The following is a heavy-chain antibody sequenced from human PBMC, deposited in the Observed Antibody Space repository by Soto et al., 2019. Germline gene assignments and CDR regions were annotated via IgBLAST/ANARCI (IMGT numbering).Heavy chain of an antibody. D-gene: IGHD6-13*01. J-gene: IGHJ3*02. Sequence: SETLSLTCTVSGYSISSGYYWGWIRQPPGKGLEWIGSIYHSGSTYYNPSLKSRVTISVDTSKNQFSLKLSSVTAADTAVYYCARDSAYSSSWYRGSDAFDIWGQGTMVTVSS. CDR3: ARDSAYSSSWYRGSDAFDI. CDR1: GYSISSGYY. CDR2: IYHSGST. V-gene: IGHV4-38-2*02.